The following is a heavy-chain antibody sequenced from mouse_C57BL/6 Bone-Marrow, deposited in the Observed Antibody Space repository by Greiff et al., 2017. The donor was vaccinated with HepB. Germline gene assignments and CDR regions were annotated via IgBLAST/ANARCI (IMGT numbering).Heavy chain of an antibody. CDR3: ARPLLWVRRGDWYVDV. CDR2: INPSSGYT. J-gene: IGHJ1*03. D-gene: IGHD2-14*01. CDR1: GYTFTSYT. V-gene: IGHV1-4*01. Sequence: QVQLQQSGAELARPGASVKMSCKASGYTFTSYTMHWVKQRPGQGLEWIGYINPSSGYTKYNQTFKDKATLTADKSSSTAYMQLSSLTSEDSAVYYCARPLLWVRRGDWYVDVWGTGTTVTVSS.